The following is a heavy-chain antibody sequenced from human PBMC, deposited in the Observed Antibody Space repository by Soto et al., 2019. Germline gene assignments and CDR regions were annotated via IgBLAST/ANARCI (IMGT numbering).Heavy chain of an antibody. J-gene: IGHJ4*02. CDR2: INPSGGST. Sequence: ASAKVTCTASGYIFTNNYIHWVRHDTGQGLEWMGIINPSGGSTNYLQKFQGRVTMTRDTSTSTVYMELSSLRSEDTAVYFCARADYYDSSGFYYDYWGQGTLVTVSS. V-gene: IGHV1-46*01. CDR1: GYIFTNNY. D-gene: IGHD3-22*01. CDR3: ARADYYDSSGFYYDY.